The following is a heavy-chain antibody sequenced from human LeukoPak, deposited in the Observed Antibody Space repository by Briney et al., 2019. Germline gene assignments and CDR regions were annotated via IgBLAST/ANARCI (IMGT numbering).Heavy chain of an antibody. CDR2: IRYDGSNK. J-gene: IGHJ4*02. CDR3: AKEGKSFGIAAAGRPSFDY. V-gene: IGHV3-30*02. Sequence: GGSLRLSCAASGFTFSSYSMNWVRQAPGKGLEWVAFIRYDGSNKYYADSVKGRFTISRDNSKNTLYLQMNSLRAEDTAVYYCAKEGKSFGIAAAGRPSFDYWGQGTLVTVSS. D-gene: IGHD6-13*01. CDR1: GFTFSSYS.